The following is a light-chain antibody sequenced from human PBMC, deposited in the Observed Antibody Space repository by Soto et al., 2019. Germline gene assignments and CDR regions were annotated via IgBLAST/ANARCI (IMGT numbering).Light chain of an antibody. CDR2: KAS. J-gene: IGKJ1*01. CDR3: QQYNSYRA. CDR1: QSIDTW. V-gene: IGKV1-5*03. Sequence: RTTHSAAALSASVCETVTLKFRASQSIDTWLAWHQQKPGRAPKLLISKASTLESGVPSRFSGSGSGTDFTLTISGLQPDDFAIYYCQQYNSYRAFGQVTKVDI.